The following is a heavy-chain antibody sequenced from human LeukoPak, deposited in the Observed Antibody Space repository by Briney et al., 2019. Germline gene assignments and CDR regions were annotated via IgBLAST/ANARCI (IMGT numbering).Heavy chain of an antibody. CDR1: GGSISSYY. D-gene: IGHD2-21*02. CDR2: IYYSGST. Sequence: PSETLSLTCTVSGGSISSYYWSWIRQPPGKGLELIGYIYYSGSTNYNPSLKSRVTISVDTSKNQFSLKLSSVTAAATAVYYCAGTSEGYCGGDCYAYYYYYMDVWGKGTTVTVSS. CDR3: AGTSEGYCGGDCYAYYYYYMDV. J-gene: IGHJ6*03. V-gene: IGHV4-59*08.